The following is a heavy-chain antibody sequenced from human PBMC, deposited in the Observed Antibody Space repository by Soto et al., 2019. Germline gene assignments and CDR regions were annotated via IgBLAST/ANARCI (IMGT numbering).Heavy chain of an antibody. Sequence: SETLSLTCTVSGGSISTYFWSWIRQPPGKGLEWIGDIYYSGSTNYNPSLKSRITISVDTSKSQFSLKLSSVIAADTAVYYCARDGSSSTYDFWGQGALVTVSS. J-gene: IGHJ4*02. CDR3: ARDGSSSTYDF. CDR2: IYYSGST. CDR1: GGSISTYF. D-gene: IGHD6-13*01. V-gene: IGHV4-59*01.